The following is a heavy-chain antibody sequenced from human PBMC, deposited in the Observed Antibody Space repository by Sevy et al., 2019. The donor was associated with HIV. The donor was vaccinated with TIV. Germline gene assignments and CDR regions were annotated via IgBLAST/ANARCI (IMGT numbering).Heavy chain of an antibody. D-gene: IGHD1-7*01. Sequence: ASVKVSCKASGYTFTDDYLHWVRQAPGQGLEWMGRIYPNSGGTGYAEKFQGRVTMTSDTSISTAYMELRSLRFDDTAVYYCARDASGGTTNSGVDVWGQGTTVTVSS. J-gene: IGHJ6*02. V-gene: IGHV1-2*06. CDR2: IYPNSGGT. CDR3: ARDASGGTTNSGVDV. CDR1: GYTFTDDY.